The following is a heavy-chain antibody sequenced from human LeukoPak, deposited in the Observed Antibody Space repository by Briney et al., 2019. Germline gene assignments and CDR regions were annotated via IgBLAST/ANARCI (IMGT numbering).Heavy chain of an antibody. CDR2: ISGSGGST. CDR3: AKAIVVVPAAIDY. J-gene: IGHJ4*02. Sequence: GGSLRLSCAAFGFTFSSYAMSWVRQAPGKGLEWVSAISGSGGSTYYADSVKGRFTISRDNSKNTLYLQMNSLRAEDTAVYYCAKAIVVVPAAIDYWGQGTLVTVSS. D-gene: IGHD2-2*01. V-gene: IGHV3-23*01. CDR1: GFTFSSYA.